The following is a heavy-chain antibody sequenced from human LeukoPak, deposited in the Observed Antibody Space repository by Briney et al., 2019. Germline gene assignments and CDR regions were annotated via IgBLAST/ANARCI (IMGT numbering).Heavy chain of an antibody. CDR2: ISYDGSNK. Sequence: PGGSLRLSCAASGFTFSSYAMHWVRQAPGKGLEWVAVISYDGSNKYYADSVKGRFTIARDNSKNTLYLQMNRLRAGDTAVYYCARSSLGTVTRLGDYWGQGTLVTVSS. D-gene: IGHD4-17*01. CDR1: GFTFSSYA. CDR3: ARSSLGTVTRLGDY. V-gene: IGHV3-30-3*01. J-gene: IGHJ4*02.